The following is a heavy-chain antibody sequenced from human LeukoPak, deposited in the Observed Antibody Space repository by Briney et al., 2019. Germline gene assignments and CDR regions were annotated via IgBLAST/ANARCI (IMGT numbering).Heavy chain of an antibody. Sequence: ASVKVSCMASGYTFTGYYMHWVRQAPGQGLEWMGWINPNSGGTNYAQKFQGGVTMTRDTSISTAYMELSRLRSDDTAVYYCARDGHDPTAGWFDPWGQGTLVTVSS. V-gene: IGHV1-2*02. CDR1: GYTFTGYY. CDR2: INPNSGGT. D-gene: IGHD1-14*01. CDR3: ARDGHDPTAGWFDP. J-gene: IGHJ5*02.